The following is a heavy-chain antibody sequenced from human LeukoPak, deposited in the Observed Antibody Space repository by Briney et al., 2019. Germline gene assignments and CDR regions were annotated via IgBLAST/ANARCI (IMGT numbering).Heavy chain of an antibody. CDR1: GGSFSGYY. V-gene: IGHV4-34*01. J-gene: IGHJ5*02. CDR3: AREKGIAAAHGGWFDP. CDR2: INHSGST. D-gene: IGHD6-13*01. Sequence: PSETLSLTCAVYGGSFSGYYWSWIRQPPGKGLEWIGEINHSGSTNYNPSLKSRVTISVDTSKNQFSLKLSSVTAADTAVYYCAREKGIAAAHGGWFDPWGQATLVTVSS.